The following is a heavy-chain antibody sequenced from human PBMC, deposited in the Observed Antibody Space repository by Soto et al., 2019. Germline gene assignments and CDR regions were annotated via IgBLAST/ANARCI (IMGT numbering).Heavy chain of an antibody. D-gene: IGHD3-10*01. CDR1: GGSISSGSYY. V-gene: IGHV4-39*01. CDR2: IYYSGST. Sequence: SETLSLTCTVSGGSISSGSYYWGWIRQPPGKGLEWIGSIYYSGSTYYNPSLKSRVTISVDTSKNQFSLKLSSVTAADTAVYYCAKGGSGSYSNAFDIWGQGTMVTVSS. CDR3: AKGGSGSYSNAFDI. J-gene: IGHJ3*02.